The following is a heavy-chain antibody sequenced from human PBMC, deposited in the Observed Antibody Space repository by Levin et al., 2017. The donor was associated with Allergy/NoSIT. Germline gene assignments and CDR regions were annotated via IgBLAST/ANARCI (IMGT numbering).Heavy chain of an antibody. CDR3: AHGFVGSYSGSGGDYFDY. J-gene: IGHJ4*02. D-gene: IGHD3-10*01. Sequence: SGPTLVKPTQTLTLTCTVSGFSLSTNGVGVGWIRQPPGKALEWLALIYWDDDKRYSPSLKSRLTITKDTSKNQVVLTMTNMDPVDTATYYCAHGFVGSYSGSGGDYFDYWGQGTLVTVSS. CDR2: IYWDDDK. CDR1: GFSLSTNGVG. V-gene: IGHV2-5*02.